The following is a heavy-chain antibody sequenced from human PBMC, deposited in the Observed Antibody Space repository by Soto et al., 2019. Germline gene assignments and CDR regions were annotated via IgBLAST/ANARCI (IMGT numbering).Heavy chain of an antibody. CDR2: ISGSGGST. CDR1: GFTFSSYA. D-gene: IGHD2-2*01. Sequence: GGSLRLSCAASGFTFSSYAMSWVRQAPGKGLEWVSAISGSGGSTYYADSVKGRFTISRDNSKNTLYLQMNSLRAEDTAVYYCAKDGAPINIVVVPAAPGSGYFDYWGQGTLVTVSS. CDR3: AKDGAPINIVVVPAAPGSGYFDY. V-gene: IGHV3-23*01. J-gene: IGHJ4*02.